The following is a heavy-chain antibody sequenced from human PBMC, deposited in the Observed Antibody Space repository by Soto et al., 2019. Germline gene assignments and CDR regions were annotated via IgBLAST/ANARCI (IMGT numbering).Heavy chain of an antibody. CDR3: AKDRSLGYCSGGDCYYYYGMDV. CDR2: VSYDGNKK. D-gene: IGHD2-8*02. V-gene: IGHV3-30*18. Sequence: QVHLVESGGGVVQPGGSLRLSCEGSGFTFRNYGIHWVRQAPDKGLEWVAVVSYDGNKKYYGDSVKGRFTISRDNSKTSVYLPMNSLRPEDTVVYYCAKDRSLGYCSGGDCYYYYGMDVWCQGTTVTVSS. CDR1: GFTFRNYG. J-gene: IGHJ6*02.